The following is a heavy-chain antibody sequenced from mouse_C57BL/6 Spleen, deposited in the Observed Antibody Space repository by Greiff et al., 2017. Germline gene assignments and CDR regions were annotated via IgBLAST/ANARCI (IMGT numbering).Heavy chain of an antibody. J-gene: IGHJ2*01. CDR2: IDPSDSYT. D-gene: IGHD1-1*01. CDR3: ARRTTVKFDY. V-gene: IGHV1-50*01. CDR1: GYTFTSYW. Sequence: VQLQQPGAELVKPGASVKLSCKASGYTFTSYWMQWVKQRPGQGLEWIGEIDPSDSYTNYNQKFKGKATLTVDTSSSTAYMQLSSLTSEDSAVYYCARRTTVKFDYWGQGTTLTVSS.